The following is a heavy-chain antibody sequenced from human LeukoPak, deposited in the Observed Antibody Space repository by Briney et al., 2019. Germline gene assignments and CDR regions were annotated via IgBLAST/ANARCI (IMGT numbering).Heavy chain of an antibody. CDR2: IDPSDSYT. J-gene: IGHJ5*02. D-gene: IGHD4-17*01. CDR3: ATHNYGDYVAVFDP. Sequence: GESLKISCKGSGYSFTSYWISWVRQMPGKGLEWMGRIDPSDSYTNYSPSFQGHVTISADKSISTAYLQWSSLKASDTAMYYYATHNYGDYVAVFDPWGQGTLVTVSS. CDR1: GYSFTSYW. V-gene: IGHV5-10-1*01.